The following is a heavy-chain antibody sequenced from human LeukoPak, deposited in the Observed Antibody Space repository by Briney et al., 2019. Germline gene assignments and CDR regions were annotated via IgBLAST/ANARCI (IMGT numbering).Heavy chain of an antibody. CDR1: GGSISSSSYY. CDR2: ISYSGRT. D-gene: IGHD2-21*01. Sequence: PSETLSLTCTVSGGSISSSSYYWGWIRQPPGKALEWIGCISYSGRTFYNPSLRSRVTLSVDTSKNQFSLNLRSVTAADTTVYYCARQRKSSIAQKYYGMDVWGQGTTVTVSS. V-gene: IGHV4-39*01. J-gene: IGHJ6*02. CDR3: ARQRKSSIAQKYYGMDV.